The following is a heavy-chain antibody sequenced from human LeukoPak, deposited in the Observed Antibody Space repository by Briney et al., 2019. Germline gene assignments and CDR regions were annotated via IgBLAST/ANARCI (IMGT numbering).Heavy chain of an antibody. Sequence: ASVKVSCKASGYTFTSYGISWVRQAPGHGLEWMGWISAYNGNTNYAQKVQGRVTMTTDTSTSTPYMELRSLRFGDTAVYYCARDQSVRLLQTSSTYFKHVFAIWGQGSMVTVSS. CDR2: ISAYNGNT. V-gene: IGHV1-18*01. CDR3: ARDQSVRLLQTSSTYFKHVFAI. J-gene: IGHJ3*02. CDR1: GYTFTSYG. D-gene: IGHD6-13*01.